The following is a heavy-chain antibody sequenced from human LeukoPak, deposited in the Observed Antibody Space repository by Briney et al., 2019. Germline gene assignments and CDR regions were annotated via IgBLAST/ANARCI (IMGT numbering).Heavy chain of an antibody. J-gene: IGHJ5*02. CDR3: ARVEVVPADSWFDP. V-gene: IGHV1-8*01. CDR2: MNPNSGNT. Sequence: GPVKVSCKASGYTFTSYDINRVRQATGTGLEWMGWMNPNSGNTGYAQKFQGRVTMTRNTSISTAYMELSSLRSEDTAVYYCARVEVVPADSWFDPWGQGTLVTVSS. CDR1: GYTFTSYD. D-gene: IGHD2-2*01.